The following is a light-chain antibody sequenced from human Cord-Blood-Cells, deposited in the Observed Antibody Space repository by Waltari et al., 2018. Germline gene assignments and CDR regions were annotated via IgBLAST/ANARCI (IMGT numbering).Light chain of an antibody. CDR3: CSYAGSSTFV. CDR2: EVS. Sequence: QSALTQPASVSGSPGQSITISCTGTSSDVGSYHLVPWYQQHTGKDPKLMIYEVSKRPSGVSNRFSGSKSGNTASRTISGLQAEDEADYYCCSYAGSSTFVFGGGTKLTVL. CDR1: SSDVGSYHL. V-gene: IGLV2-23*02. J-gene: IGLJ2*01.